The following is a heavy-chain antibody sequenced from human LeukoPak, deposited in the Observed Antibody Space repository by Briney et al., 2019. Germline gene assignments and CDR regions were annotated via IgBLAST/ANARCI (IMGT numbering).Heavy chain of an antibody. D-gene: IGHD2-15*01. CDR3: ARSTGGYCSGGSCNLENWFDP. J-gene: IGHJ5*02. Sequence: SETLSLTCTVSGGSISSGGYYWSWIRQPPGKGLEWIGYIYHSGSTYYNPSLKSRVTISVDRSKNQFSLKLSSVTAADTAVYYCARSTGGYCSGGSCNLENWFDPWGQGTLVTVSS. CDR2: IYHSGST. CDR1: GGSISSGGYY. V-gene: IGHV4-30-2*01.